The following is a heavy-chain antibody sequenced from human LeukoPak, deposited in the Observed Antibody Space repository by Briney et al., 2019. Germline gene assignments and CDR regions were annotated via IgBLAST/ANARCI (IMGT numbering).Heavy chain of an antibody. D-gene: IGHD3-10*02. CDR3: AKASAVRGYYYYGMDV. J-gene: IGHJ6*02. CDR2: ISDSGGIT. CDR1: GFTFSSDA. V-gene: IGHV3-23*01. Sequence: GGSLRLSCAASGFTFSSDAMNWVRQAPGKGLEWVSGISDSGGITYYADSVKGRFTISRDNSKNTMYLQMNSLRVEDTAVYYCAKASAVRGYYYYGMDVWGQGTTVTVSS.